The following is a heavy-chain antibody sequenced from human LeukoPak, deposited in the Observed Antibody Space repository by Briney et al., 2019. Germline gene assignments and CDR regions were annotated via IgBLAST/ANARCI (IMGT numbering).Heavy chain of an antibody. V-gene: IGHV4-59*01. CDR2: IYYSGST. CDR1: GGSISSYY. D-gene: IGHD3-10*01. CDR3: ARGIRGVSPYYYYYMDV. J-gene: IGHJ6*03. Sequence: PSETLSLTCTVSGGSISSYYWSWIRQPPGKGLEWIGYIYYSGSTNYNPSLKSRVTISVDTSKNQFSLKLSSVIAADTAVYYCARGIRGVSPYYYYYMDVWGKGTTVTISS.